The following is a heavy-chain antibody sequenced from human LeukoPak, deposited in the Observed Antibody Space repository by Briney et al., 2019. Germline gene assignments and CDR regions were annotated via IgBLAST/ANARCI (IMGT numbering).Heavy chain of an antibody. J-gene: IGHJ4*02. CDR1: GFTFDAYG. CDR3: AKSASSWPLYYFDY. V-gene: IGHV3-20*04. D-gene: IGHD6-13*01. CDR2: LNWNGGST. Sequence: GGSLRLSCAASGFTFDAYGMSWVRQAPRKGLEWVSGLNWNGGSTGYADSVKGRFIISRDNAKNCLYLQMNSLRAEDTALYYCAKSASSWPLYYFDYWGQGTLVTVSS.